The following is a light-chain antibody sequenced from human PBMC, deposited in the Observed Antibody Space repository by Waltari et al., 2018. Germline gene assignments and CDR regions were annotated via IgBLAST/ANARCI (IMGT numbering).Light chain of an antibody. CDR2: DVM. V-gene: IGLV2-14*03. J-gene: IGLJ1*01. CDR3: SSYTSSSTRV. Sequence: QSALTQPASVSGSPGQSITISCTGTSSDVGGYNYVSWYQQHPGKAPKLLIYDVMNRPSGLSNRFSGSKSGNTASLTISGLQAEDEADYYCSSYTSSSTRVFGTGTKVTVL. CDR1: SSDVGGYNY.